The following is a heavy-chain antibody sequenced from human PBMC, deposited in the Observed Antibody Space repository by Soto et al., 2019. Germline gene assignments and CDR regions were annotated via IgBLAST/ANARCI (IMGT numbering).Heavy chain of an antibody. V-gene: IGHV1-69*13. CDR3: AREGEKQSRGEYYYGMDV. CDR1: GGTFSSYA. D-gene: IGHD3-10*01. CDR2: IIPIFGTA. J-gene: IGHJ6*02. Sequence: GASVKVSCKASGGTFSSYAISWVRQAPGQGLEWMGGIIPIFGTANYAQKFQGRVTITADESTSTAYMELSSLRSEDTAVYYCAREGEKQSRGEYYYGMDVWGQGTTVTVSS.